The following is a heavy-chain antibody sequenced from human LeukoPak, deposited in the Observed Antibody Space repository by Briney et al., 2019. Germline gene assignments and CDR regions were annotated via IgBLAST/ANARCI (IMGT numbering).Heavy chain of an antibody. CDR3: ARGARDSSGYYYPFDY. CDR2: IYTSGST. J-gene: IGHJ4*02. D-gene: IGHD3-22*01. CDR1: GGSISSSSYY. Sequence: SETLSLTCTVSGGSISSSSYYWSWIRQPAGKGLEWIGRIYTSGSTNYNPSLKSRVTISVDTSKNQFSLKLSSVTAADTAVYYCARGARDSSGYYYPFDYWGQGTLVTVSS. V-gene: IGHV4-61*02.